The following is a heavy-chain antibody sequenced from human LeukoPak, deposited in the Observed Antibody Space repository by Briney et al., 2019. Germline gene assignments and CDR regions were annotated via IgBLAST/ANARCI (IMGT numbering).Heavy chain of an antibody. CDR1: GGSISSYY. Sequence: SETLSLTCTGSGGSISSYYWSWIRQPPGKGLEWIGYIYYSGSTNYNPSLKSRVTISVDTSKNQFSLKLSSVTTADTAVYYCAREGDGYEPGVDYWGQGTLVTVSS. CDR2: IYYSGST. D-gene: IGHD5-12*01. CDR3: AREGDGYEPGVDY. J-gene: IGHJ4*02. V-gene: IGHV4-59*01.